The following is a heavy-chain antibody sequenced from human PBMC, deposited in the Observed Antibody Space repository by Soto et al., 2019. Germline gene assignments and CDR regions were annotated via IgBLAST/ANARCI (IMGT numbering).Heavy chain of an antibody. V-gene: IGHV4-61*01. CDR2: IYYSGST. CDR3: ARVVFGEGYGFDP. D-gene: IGHD3-3*01. Sequence: PSETLSLTCTVSGGSVSSGSYYWSWIRQPPGKGLEWIGYIYYSGSTNYNPSLKSRVTISVDTSKNQFSLKLSSVTAADTAVYYCARVVFGEGYGFDPWGQGTLVTVSS. CDR1: GGSVSSGSYY. J-gene: IGHJ5*02.